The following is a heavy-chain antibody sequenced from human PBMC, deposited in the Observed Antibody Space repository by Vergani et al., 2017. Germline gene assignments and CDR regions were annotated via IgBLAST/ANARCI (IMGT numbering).Heavy chain of an antibody. D-gene: IGHD4-11*01. CDR3: ARRTFTVRFDP. V-gene: IGHV4-34*01. Sequence: QVQLVESGGGVVQPGRSLRLSCAASGFTFSSYGMHWVRQAPGKGLEWNGEINHSGSTNYNPSLKSRVTISVDTSKNQFSLKLSSVTAADTAVYYCARRTFTVRFDPWGQGTLVTVSS. CDR1: GFTFSSYG. J-gene: IGHJ5*02. CDR2: INHSGST.